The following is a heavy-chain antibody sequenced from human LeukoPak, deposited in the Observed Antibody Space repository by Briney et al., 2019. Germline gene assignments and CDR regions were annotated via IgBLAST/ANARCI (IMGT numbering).Heavy chain of an antibody. D-gene: IGHD3-22*01. CDR2: ISGSGDNT. Sequence: GGSLRLSCAASGFTFSSYAMSWVRQAPGKGLEWVSGISGSGDNTYYADSVKGRFTISRDNSKNTLYVQVNSLGTEDTAAYYCAKGSYYDSRGSFYFDYWGQGTLVTVSS. CDR1: GFTFSSYA. J-gene: IGHJ4*02. V-gene: IGHV3-23*01. CDR3: AKGSYYDSRGSFYFDY.